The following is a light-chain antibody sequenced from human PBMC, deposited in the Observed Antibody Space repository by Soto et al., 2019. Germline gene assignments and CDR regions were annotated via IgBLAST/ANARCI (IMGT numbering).Light chain of an antibody. CDR3: QQYNNWPWT. Sequence: EIVMTQSPATLSVSPGGRATLSCRASQSISDTLAWYQQKPGQAPRLLIYGASTRAPGFPARFSGSGSGPDFTLTISSLQSEDFAAYYFQQYNNWPWTFGQGTKVEIK. J-gene: IGKJ1*01. CDR1: QSISDT. V-gene: IGKV3-15*01. CDR2: GAS.